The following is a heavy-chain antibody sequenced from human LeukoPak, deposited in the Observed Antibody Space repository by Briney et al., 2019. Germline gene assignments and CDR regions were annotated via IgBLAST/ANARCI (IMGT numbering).Heavy chain of an antibody. CDR2: IYYSGST. V-gene: IGHV4-59*02. J-gene: IGHJ4*02. D-gene: IGHD6-13*01. Sequence: TETLSLTCTVSGDSVSSYYWSWIRQPPGKGLEWIGYIYYSGSTNYNPSLKSRVTTSVGTSKNQFSLKLTSVTAADTAVYYCARAGSSWSSDYWGQGTLVTVSS. CDR3: ARAGSSWSSDY. CDR1: GDSVSSYY.